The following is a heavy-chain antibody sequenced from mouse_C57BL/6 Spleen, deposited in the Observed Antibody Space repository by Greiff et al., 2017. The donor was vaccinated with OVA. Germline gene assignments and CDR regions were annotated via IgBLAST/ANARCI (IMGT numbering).Heavy chain of an antibody. Sequence: VQLQQPGAELVRPGTSVKLSCKASGYTFTSYWMHWVKQRPGQGLEWIGVIDPSDSYTNYNQKFKGKATLTVDTSSSTAYMQLSSLTSEDSAVYYCARAGGRYDDLDYWGQGTTLTVSS. J-gene: IGHJ2*01. CDR1: GYTFTSYW. CDR2: IDPSDSYT. D-gene: IGHD2-3*01. CDR3: ARAGGRYDDLDY. V-gene: IGHV1-59*01.